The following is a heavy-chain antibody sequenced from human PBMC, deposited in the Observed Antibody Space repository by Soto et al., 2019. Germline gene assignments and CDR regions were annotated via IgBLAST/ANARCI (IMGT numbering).Heavy chain of an antibody. V-gene: IGHV4-39*01. CDR1: GGSISSSSYY. D-gene: IGHD4-17*01. CDR2: IYYSGST. CDR3: ARLRRTTVTPQNYFDY. Sequence: PSETLSLTCTVSGGSISSSSYYWGWIRQPPGKGLEWIGSIYYSGSTYYNPSLKSRVTISVDTSKNQFSLKLSSVTAADTAVYYCARLRRTTVTPQNYFDYWGQGTLVTVSS. J-gene: IGHJ4*02.